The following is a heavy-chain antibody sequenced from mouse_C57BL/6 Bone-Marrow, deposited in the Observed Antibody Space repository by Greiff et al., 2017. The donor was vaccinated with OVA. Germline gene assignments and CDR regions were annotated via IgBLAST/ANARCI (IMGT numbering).Heavy chain of an antibody. Sequence: VQLQQSVAELVRPGASVKLSCTASGFNIKNTYMHWVKQRPEQGLEWIGRIDPANGNTKYAPKFQGKATITADTSSNTAYLQLSSLTSEDTAIYYCAREGITTVVEAYYYAMDYWGQGTSVTVSA. J-gene: IGHJ4*01. V-gene: IGHV14-3*01. CDR1: GFNIKNTY. D-gene: IGHD1-1*01. CDR2: IDPANGNT. CDR3: AREGITTVVEAYYYAMDY.